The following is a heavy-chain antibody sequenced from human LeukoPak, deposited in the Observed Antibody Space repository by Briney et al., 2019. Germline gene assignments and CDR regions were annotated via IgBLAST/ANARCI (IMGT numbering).Heavy chain of an antibody. Sequence: ASVKVSCKASGYTFTSYGISWVRQAPGQGLEWMGWISAYNGNTNYAQKLQGRVTMTTDTSTSTAYMELRSLRSDDTAVYYCARDRRVGRIGIVVAPHDYRGQGTLVTVSS. D-gene: IGHD3-22*01. CDR3: ARDRRVGRIGIVVAPHDY. V-gene: IGHV1-18*01. CDR1: GYTFTSYG. J-gene: IGHJ4*02. CDR2: ISAYNGNT.